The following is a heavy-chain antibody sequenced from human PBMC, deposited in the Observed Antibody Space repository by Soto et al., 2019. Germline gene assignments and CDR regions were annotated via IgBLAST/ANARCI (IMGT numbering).Heavy chain of an antibody. CDR2: ISAYNGNT. Sequence: QVQLVQSGGEVKKPGASVKVSCKTSGYSFTTYGISWVRQAPGQGLEWMGGISAYNGNTNYAQKLQGTVTMTTDTSTSTAYLELRSLRSDDTAVYYCAREGPAPYYYYGMDVWGQGSTVTVSS. CDR3: AREGPAPYYYYGMDV. CDR1: GYSFTTYG. J-gene: IGHJ6*02. V-gene: IGHV1-18*01.